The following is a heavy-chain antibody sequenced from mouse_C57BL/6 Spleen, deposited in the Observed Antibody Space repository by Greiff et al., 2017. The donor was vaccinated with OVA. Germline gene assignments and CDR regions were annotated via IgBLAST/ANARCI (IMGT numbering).Heavy chain of an antibody. CDR2: IDPENGDT. V-gene: IGHV14-4*01. D-gene: IGHD3-3*01. Sequence: DVKLQESGAELVRPGASVKLSCTASGFNIKDDYMHWVKQRPEQGLEWIGWIDPENGDTEYASKFQGKATITADTSSNTAYLQLSSLTSEDTAVYYCTGGTAWFAYWGQGTLVTVSA. CDR3: TGGTAWFAY. J-gene: IGHJ3*01. CDR1: GFNIKDDY.